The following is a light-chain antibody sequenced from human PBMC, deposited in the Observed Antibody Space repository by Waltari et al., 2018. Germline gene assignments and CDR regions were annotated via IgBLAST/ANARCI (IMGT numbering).Light chain of an antibody. CDR2: GKD. V-gene: IGLV3-19*01. CDR3: SSRML. Sequence: SSELTQDPAVSVALGQTVRFTCQGDSLRTSYASWYQVKPGQAHVLVIYGKDKRPSGIPYRISGHSAGITSSLTSTGARAEDEADYYCSSRMLFAGGTKVTVL. J-gene: IGLJ3*02. CDR1: SLRTSY.